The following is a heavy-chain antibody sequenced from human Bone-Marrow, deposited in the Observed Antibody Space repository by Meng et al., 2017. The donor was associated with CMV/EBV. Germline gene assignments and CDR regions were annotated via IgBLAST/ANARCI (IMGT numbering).Heavy chain of an antibody. CDR2: ISYSGDNS. Sequence: GGSLRLSCAGSGFTFSNFAMTWVRQAPGKGLEWVSSISYSGDNSYHADSVKGRFTISRDNSKNTLSLQLNSLRSDDTAVYYCAKDLGPRGEAFDSWGQGAPVTVSS. D-gene: IGHD3-3*01. CDR1: GFTFSNFA. J-gene: IGHJ4*02. CDR3: AKDLGPRGEAFDS. V-gene: IGHV3-23*01.